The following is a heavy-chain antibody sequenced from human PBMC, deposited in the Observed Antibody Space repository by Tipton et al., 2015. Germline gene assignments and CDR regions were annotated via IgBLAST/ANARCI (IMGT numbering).Heavy chain of an antibody. CDR1: GYPINSDYY. V-gene: IGHV4-38-2*02. Sequence: GLVKPSETLSPTCGVSGYPINSDYYWGWIRQPPGKGLELIGSLYFSGTTYYNPSLKSRVTMSRDTSKNQFSLTLNSVAAADTAVYYCARDLEHGMDVWGHGTTVTVSS. CDR3: ARDLEHGMDV. CDR2: LYFSGTT. D-gene: IGHD5-24*01. J-gene: IGHJ6*02.